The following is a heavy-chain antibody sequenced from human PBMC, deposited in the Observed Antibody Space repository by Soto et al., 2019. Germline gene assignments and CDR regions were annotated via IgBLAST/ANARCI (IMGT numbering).Heavy chain of an antibody. CDR3: ARDREYYDSSGYLGYYFDY. D-gene: IGHD3-22*01. CDR1: GFTVSSNY. Sequence: GSLRLSCAASGFTVSSNYMSWVRQAPGKGLEWVSVIYSGGSTYYADSVKGRFTISRDNSKNTLYLQMNSLRAEDTAVYYCARDREYYDSSGYLGYYFDYWGQGTLVTVSS. J-gene: IGHJ4*02. CDR2: IYSGGST. V-gene: IGHV3-53*01.